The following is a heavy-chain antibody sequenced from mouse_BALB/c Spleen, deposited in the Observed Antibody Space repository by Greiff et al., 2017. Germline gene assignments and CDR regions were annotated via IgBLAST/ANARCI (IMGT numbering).Heavy chain of an antibody. CDR2: ISYSGST. CDR1: GYSITSDYA. J-gene: IGHJ3*01. CDR3: ARGDYAGWFAY. V-gene: IGHV3-2*02. Sequence: EVKLQESGPGLVKPSQSLSLTCTVTGYSITSDYAWNWIRQFPGNKLEWMGYISYSGSTSYNPSLKSRISITRDTSKNQFFLQLNSVTTEDTATYYCARGDYAGWFAYWGQGTLVTVSA. D-gene: IGHD2-4*01.